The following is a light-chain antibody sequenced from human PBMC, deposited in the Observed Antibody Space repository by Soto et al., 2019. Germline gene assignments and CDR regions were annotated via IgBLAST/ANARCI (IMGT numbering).Light chain of an antibody. CDR2: EVS. V-gene: IGLV2-8*01. Sequence: QSALTQPPSASGSPGQSVTISCTGTSSDVGGYNFVSWYQQHPGKAPKLLIYEVSERPSGVPDRFSGSKSGNTASLTVSGLQAEDEADYHCSSFAGYNNYVVFDGGTKLTIL. CDR1: SSDVGGYNF. J-gene: IGLJ2*01. CDR3: SSFAGYNNYVV.